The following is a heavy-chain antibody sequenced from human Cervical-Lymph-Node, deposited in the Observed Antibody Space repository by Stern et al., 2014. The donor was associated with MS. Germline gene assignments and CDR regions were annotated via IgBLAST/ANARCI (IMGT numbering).Heavy chain of an antibody. CDR2: INPGGGST. Sequence: QVQLVQSGAEVKKPGASVKVSCQATGHTFTKYYIHWVRQAPGQGLEWMGIINPGGGSTSHAEKFQVRVTMTRDTSTSTVYMELSGLRSEDTAVYYCAADYGVSLGGLDVWGQGTPVTVSS. CDR1: GHTFTKYY. CDR3: AADYGVSLGGLDV. J-gene: IGHJ6*02. D-gene: IGHD4-17*01. V-gene: IGHV1-46*01.